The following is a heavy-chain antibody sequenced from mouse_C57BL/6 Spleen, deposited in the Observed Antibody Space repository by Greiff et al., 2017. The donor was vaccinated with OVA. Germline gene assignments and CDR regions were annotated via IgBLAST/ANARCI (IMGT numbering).Heavy chain of an antibody. D-gene: IGHD2-4*01. V-gene: IGHV5-16*01. CDR3: ARGYYDYDEAMDY. J-gene: IGHJ4*01. CDR2: INYDGSST. CDR1: GFTHSDYY. Sequence: EVQLQESEGGLVQPGSSMKLSCTASGFTHSDYYLAWVRQVPEKGLEWVANINYDGSSTYYLDSLKSRFIISSDNAKNILYLQMSSLKSDDTATDYCARGYYDYDEAMDYWGKGTSVTVSS.